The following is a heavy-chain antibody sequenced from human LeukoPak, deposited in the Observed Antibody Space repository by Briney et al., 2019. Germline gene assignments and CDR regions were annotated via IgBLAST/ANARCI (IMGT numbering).Heavy chain of an antibody. Sequence: GGSLRLSCAASGFTFSSYGMSWVRQAPGKGLEWVSTISGRRDSTSYADSVKGRFTISRDNSKNTLYLQMDSLRAEDTAIYYCATYRQVLLPFESWGQGTLVTVSS. J-gene: IGHJ4*02. D-gene: IGHD2-8*02. CDR1: GFTFSSYG. V-gene: IGHV3-23*01. CDR2: ISGRRDST. CDR3: ATYRQVLLPFES.